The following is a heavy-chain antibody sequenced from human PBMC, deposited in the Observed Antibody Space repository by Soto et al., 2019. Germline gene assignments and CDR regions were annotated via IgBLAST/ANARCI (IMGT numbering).Heavy chain of an antibody. Sequence: GGSLRLSCAASGFTFSSYWMHWVRQAPGKGVVWVSRINSDGSSTSYADSVKGRFTISRDNAKNTLYLQMNSLRAEDTAVYYCARSPRIHNDYWGQGTLVTVSS. V-gene: IGHV3-74*01. CDR2: INSDGSST. J-gene: IGHJ4*02. CDR3: ARSPRIHNDY. CDR1: GFTFSSYW.